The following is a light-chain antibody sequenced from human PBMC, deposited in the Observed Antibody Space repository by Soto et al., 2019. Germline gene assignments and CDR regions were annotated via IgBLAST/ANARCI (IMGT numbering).Light chain of an antibody. Sequence: EIVLTQSPATLSLSPGERATLSCRASQSVSSYLAWYQQKPGQAPRLLIYDASTRATGIPARFSGSGSGTDFTLTISSLEPEDFAVYYCHQRSIRAEITFGGGTKVEIK. J-gene: IGKJ4*01. V-gene: IGKV3-11*01. CDR1: QSVSSY. CDR3: HQRSIRAEIT. CDR2: DAS.